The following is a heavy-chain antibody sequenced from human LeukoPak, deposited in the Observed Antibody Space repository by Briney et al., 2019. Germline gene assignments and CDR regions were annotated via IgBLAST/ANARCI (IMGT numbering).Heavy chain of an antibody. D-gene: IGHD5-18*01. CDR3: AKDRYSYAFEYSDS. V-gene: IGHV3-30*18. J-gene: IGHJ4*02. CDR1: GFTFSSYG. Sequence: GGSLRLSCAASGFTFSSYGMHWVRQALGKGLDWVAVISNDGSKKYYADSVKGRFTISRDNSKNTLSLQVSSLRTEDTAVYYCAKDRYSYAFEYSDSWGQGTLVTVSS. CDR2: ISNDGSKK.